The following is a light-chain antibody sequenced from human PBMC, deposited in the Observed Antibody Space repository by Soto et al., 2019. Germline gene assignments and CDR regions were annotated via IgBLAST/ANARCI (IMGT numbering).Light chain of an antibody. CDR2: DVS. Sequence: EKVMTQSPATLSVSPGERATLSCRASQSGNNNLAWYQQIPGRAPRLLIYDVSTRATGIPARFSGSGSETEFTLTISSLQSEDFGIYFCHQYNVWPATFGQGTRLEIK. CDR3: HQYNVWPAT. CDR1: QSGNNN. J-gene: IGKJ5*01. V-gene: IGKV3-15*01.